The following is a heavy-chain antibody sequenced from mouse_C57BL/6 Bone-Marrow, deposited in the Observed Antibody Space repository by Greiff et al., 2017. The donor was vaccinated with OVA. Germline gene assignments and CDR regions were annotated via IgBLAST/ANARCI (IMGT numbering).Heavy chain of an antibody. J-gene: IGHJ4*01. CDR3: AKSLYYYGSRKDYAMDY. V-gene: IGHV1-39*01. CDR1: GYSFTDYN. Sequence: VQLKQSGPELVKPGASVKISCKASGYSFTDYNMNWVKQSNGKSLEWIGVINPNYGTTSYNQKFKGKATLTVDQSSSTAYMQLNSLTSEDSAVYYCAKSLYYYGSRKDYAMDYWGQGTSVTVSS. CDR2: INPNYGTT. D-gene: IGHD1-1*01.